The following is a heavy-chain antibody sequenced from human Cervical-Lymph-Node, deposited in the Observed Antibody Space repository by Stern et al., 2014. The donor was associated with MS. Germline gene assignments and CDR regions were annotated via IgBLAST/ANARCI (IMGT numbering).Heavy chain of an antibody. Sequence: EVQLEESGGHLVQPGGSLRLTCVGSGFTFSKDWMHWVRQVPGKGLVWVSRINSDGSSATYADSVKGRFTISRDSAKNTLFLQMNSLRAEDTAMYFCARERSTVTPHGMDVWGQGTTVTVSS. J-gene: IGHJ6*02. CDR3: ARERSTVTPHGMDV. CDR1: GFTFSKDW. CDR2: INSDGSSA. V-gene: IGHV3-74*03. D-gene: IGHD4-11*01.